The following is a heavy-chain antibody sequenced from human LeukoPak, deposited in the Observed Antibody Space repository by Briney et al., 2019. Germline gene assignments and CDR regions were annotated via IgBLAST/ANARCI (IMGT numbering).Heavy chain of an antibody. V-gene: IGHV1-69*04. CDR1: GGTFSSYA. CDR3: ARVDTAMVIDY. J-gene: IGHJ4*02. Sequence: SVKVSCKASGGTFSSYAISWVRQAPGRGLEWMGRIISILGIANYAQKFQGRVTITADKSTSTAYMELSSLRSEDTAVYYCARVDTAMVIDYWGQGTLVTVSS. D-gene: IGHD5-18*01. CDR2: IISILGIA.